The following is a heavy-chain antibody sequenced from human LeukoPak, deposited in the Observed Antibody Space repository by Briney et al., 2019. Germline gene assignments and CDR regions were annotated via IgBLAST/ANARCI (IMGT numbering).Heavy chain of an antibody. CDR2: IKQDGSEK. CDR1: GFTFSSYW. Sequence: GGSLRLSCAASGFTFSSYWMSWVRQTPGKGLEWVANIKQDGSEKYYVDSVKGRFTISRDNANNSLYLQMNSLRAEDTAVYYCAGGRYCSGGTCYSDWGQGTLVTVSS. J-gene: IGHJ4*02. CDR3: AGGRYCSGGTCYSD. V-gene: IGHV3-7*01. D-gene: IGHD2-15*01.